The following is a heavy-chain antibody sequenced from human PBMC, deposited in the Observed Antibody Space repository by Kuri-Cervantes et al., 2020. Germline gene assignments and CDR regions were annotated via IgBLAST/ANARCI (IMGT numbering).Heavy chain of an antibody. J-gene: IGHJ4*02. D-gene: IGHD2-15*01. CDR2: IDHNRNT. V-gene: IGHV4-34*01. CDR1: GGSFRDYH. Sequence: GSLRLSCAVYGGSFRDYHWSWIRLPPGKGLEWIGDIDHNRNTGYSPSLKSRVTISLDTFQNQFSLKLSSVTAADTAVYYCARELSEYGSWWGGPFGWGQGTPVTVSS. CDR3: ARELSEYGSWWGGPFG.